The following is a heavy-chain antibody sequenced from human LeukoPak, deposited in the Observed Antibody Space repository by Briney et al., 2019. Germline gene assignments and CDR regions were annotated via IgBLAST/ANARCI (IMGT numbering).Heavy chain of an antibody. V-gene: IGHV4-59*08. D-gene: IGHD6-13*01. CDR2: IYYSGST. J-gene: IGHJ6*02. CDR1: GGSISSYY. Sequence: SETLSLTCTVSGGSISSYYWSWIRQPPGKGLEWIGYIYYSGSTNYNPSLKSRVTISVDTSKNQSSLKLSSVTAADTAVYYCVRHAATRHNYGMDVWGQGTTVIVSS. CDR3: VRHAATRHNYGMDV.